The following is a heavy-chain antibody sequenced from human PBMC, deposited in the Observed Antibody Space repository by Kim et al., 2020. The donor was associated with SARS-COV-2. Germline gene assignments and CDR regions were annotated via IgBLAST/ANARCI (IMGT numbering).Heavy chain of an antibody. Sequence: ASVKVSCKASGYTFTSYDINWVRQATGQGLEWMGWMNPNSGNTGYAQKFQGRVTMTRNTSISTAYMELSSLRSEDTAVYYCARGLGIEKLLVVYVTIQNWFDPWGQGTLVTVSS. D-gene: IGHD2-8*02. CDR1: GYTFTSYD. V-gene: IGHV1-8*01. J-gene: IGHJ5*02. CDR2: MNPNSGNT. CDR3: ARGLGIEKLLVVYVTIQNWFDP.